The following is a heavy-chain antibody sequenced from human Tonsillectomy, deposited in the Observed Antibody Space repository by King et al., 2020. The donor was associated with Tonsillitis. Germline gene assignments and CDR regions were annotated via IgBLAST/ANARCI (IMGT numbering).Heavy chain of an antibody. J-gene: IGHJ4*02. V-gene: IGHV5-51*01. CDR2: ILPDDSDT. CDR3: ARLRSTWAAAGNLYYLDS. D-gene: IGHD6-13*01. Sequence: VQLVESGAEVKKPGESLRISCEASGFMFSNYWIGWVRQMPGKGLEWMGIILPDDSDTRYSPSFQGQVTISADKSINSAYLHRSSLEAADSAMYYCARLRSTWAAAGNLYYLDSWGQGTLVTVSS. CDR1: GFMFSNYW.